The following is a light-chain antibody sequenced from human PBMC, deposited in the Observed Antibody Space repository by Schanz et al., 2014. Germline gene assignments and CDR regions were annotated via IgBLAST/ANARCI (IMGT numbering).Light chain of an antibody. CDR3: SSYAGKHTLV. J-gene: IGLJ2*01. CDR2: DVS. CDR1: SSDVGGYNY. Sequence: QSVLTQPASVSGSPGQSITISCTGTSSDVGGYNYVSWYQQHPGKAPKLMIYDVSNRPSGVSNRFSGSKSGNTASLTISGLQAEDEADYYCSSYAGKHTLVFGGGTKLTVL. V-gene: IGLV2-14*01.